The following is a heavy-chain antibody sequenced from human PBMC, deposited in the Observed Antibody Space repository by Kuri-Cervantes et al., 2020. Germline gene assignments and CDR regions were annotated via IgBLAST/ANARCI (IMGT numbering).Heavy chain of an antibody. CDR2: INAGNGNT. CDR3: ARDSRDLVVVVAATPVAFDI. J-gene: IGHJ3*02. V-gene: IGHV1-3*01. CDR1: GYTFTSYA. Sequence: ASVKVSCKASGYTFTSYAMHWVRQAPGQRLEWMGWINAGNGNTKYSQKFQGRVTITRDTSASTAYMELSSLRSEDTAVYYCARDSRDLVVVVAATPVAFDIWGQGTMVTVSS. D-gene: IGHD2-15*01.